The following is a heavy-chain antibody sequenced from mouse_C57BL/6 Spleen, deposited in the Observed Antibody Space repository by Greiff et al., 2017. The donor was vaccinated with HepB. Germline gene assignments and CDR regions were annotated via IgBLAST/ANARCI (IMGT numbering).Heavy chain of an antibody. V-gene: IGHV1-54*01. D-gene: IGHD1-1*01. Sequence: QVQLQQSGAELVRPGTSVKVSCKASGYAFTNYLIEWVKQRPGQGLEWIGVINPGSGGTNYNEKFKGKATLTADKSSSTAYMQLSSLTSEDSAVYFGARSPVSSWGQGTLVTVSA. J-gene: IGHJ3*01. CDR2: INPGSGGT. CDR1: GYAFTNYL. CDR3: ARSPVSS.